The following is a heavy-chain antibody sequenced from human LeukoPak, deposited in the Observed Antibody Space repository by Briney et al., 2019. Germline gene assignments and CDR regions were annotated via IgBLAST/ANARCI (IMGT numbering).Heavy chain of an antibody. CDR1: GGSFSGYY. CDR3: ARGSRAIRVRYYYMDV. Sequence: SETLSLTCAVYGGSFSGYYWSWIRQPPGKGLEWIGETNHSGSTNYNPSLKSRVTISVDTSKNQFSLKLSSVTAADTAVYYCARGSRAIRVRYYYMDVWGKGTTVTVSS. CDR2: TNHSGST. D-gene: IGHD3-10*01. J-gene: IGHJ6*03. V-gene: IGHV4-34*01.